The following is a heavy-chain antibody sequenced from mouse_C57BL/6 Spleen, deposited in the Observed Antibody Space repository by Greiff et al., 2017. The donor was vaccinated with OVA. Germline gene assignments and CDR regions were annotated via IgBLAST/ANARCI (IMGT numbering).Heavy chain of an antibody. J-gene: IGHJ1*03. CDR2: IWRGGST. CDR3: ASNWDWYFDV. Sequence: VKLEESGPGLVQPSQSLSITCTVSGFSLTSYGVHWVRQSPGKGLEWLGVIWRGGSTDYNAAFISRLSISKDNSKSQVFFKMNSLQADDTAIYYCASNWDWYFDVWGTGTTVTVSS. V-gene: IGHV2-2*01. D-gene: IGHD4-1*01. CDR1: GFSLTSYG.